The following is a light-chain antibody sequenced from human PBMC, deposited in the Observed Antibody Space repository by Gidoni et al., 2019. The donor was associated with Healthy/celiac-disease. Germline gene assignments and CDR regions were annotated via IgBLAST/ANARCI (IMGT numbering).Light chain of an antibody. Sequence: QSALTQPASVSGSPGQSITISCTGTSSDVGGYNYVSWYQQHPGKAPKLMIYDVSNRPSGVSNLFSGSKSGNTASLTISGLQAEDEADYYCSSYTSSSTVWVFGGGTKLTVL. CDR1: SSDVGGYNY. CDR2: DVS. CDR3: SSYTSSSTVWV. V-gene: IGLV2-14*03. J-gene: IGLJ3*02.